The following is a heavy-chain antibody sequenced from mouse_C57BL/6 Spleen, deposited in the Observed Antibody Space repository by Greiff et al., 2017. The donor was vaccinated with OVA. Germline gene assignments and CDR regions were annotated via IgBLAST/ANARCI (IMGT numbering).Heavy chain of an antibody. D-gene: IGHD3-2*02. Sequence: VQLKQSGAELVRPGASVTLSCKASGYTFTDYEMHWVKQTPVHGLEWIGAIDPETGGTAYNQKFKGKAILTADKSASTAYMELRSLTSEDSAVYYCTREGSPSGPGAMDYWGQGTSVTVSS. V-gene: IGHV1-15*01. J-gene: IGHJ4*01. CDR2: IDPETGGT. CDR3: TREGSPSGPGAMDY. CDR1: GYTFTDYE.